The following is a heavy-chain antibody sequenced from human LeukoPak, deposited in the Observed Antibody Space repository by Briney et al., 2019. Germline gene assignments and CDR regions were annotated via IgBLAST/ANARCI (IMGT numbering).Heavy chain of an antibody. J-gene: IGHJ4*02. CDR1: GFTFSNYW. V-gene: IGHV3-74*01. D-gene: IGHD3/OR15-3a*01. CDR3: ARVSDWNFNY. Sequence: PRGSLRLSCAVSGFTFSNYWMHWVRQAPGKGLVWVARINSDGRSTNYGDSVKGRFTISRDNAKSTLYLQMNSLRAEDTAVYYCARVSDWNFNYWGQGTLVTVSS. CDR2: INSDGRST.